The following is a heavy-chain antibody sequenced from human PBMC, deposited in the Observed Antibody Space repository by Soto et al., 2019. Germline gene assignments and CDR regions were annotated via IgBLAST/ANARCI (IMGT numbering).Heavy chain of an antibody. CDR2: ISSSSSTI. Sequence: EVQLVESGGGLVQPGGSVRLSCAASGFPFSDYSMNWVRQAPGKGLEWVSYISSSSSTIHYVDSVKGRFTISRDNAKNSLYLQMNSLRAEDTAVYYCSRVGAIPFDYWGQGTLVTVSS. V-gene: IGHV3-48*01. CDR1: GFPFSDYS. J-gene: IGHJ4*02. D-gene: IGHD1-26*01. CDR3: SRVGAIPFDY.